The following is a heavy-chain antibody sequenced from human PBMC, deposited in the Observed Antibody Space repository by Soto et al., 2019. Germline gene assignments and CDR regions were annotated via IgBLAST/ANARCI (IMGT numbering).Heavy chain of an antibody. D-gene: IGHD2-2*01. CDR3: ARDPYCSSTSCYGYYYYGMDV. CDR2: IYTSGST. Sequence: QVQLQESGPGLVKPSETLSLTCTVSGGSISSYYWSWIRQPAGKGLEWIGRIYTSGSTNYNPSLKSRVTISVDTSKNQFSLKLSSVTAADTAVYYCARDPYCSSTSCYGYYYYGMDVWGQGTTVTVSS. J-gene: IGHJ6*02. V-gene: IGHV4-4*07. CDR1: GGSISSYY.